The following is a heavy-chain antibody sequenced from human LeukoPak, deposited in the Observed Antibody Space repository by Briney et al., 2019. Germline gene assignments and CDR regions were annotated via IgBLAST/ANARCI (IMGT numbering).Heavy chain of an antibody. CDR3: ARRSGNSGHDY. J-gene: IGHJ4*02. CDR1: GFTFSSYN. D-gene: IGHD4-23*01. V-gene: IGHV3-21*01. CDR2: ISSSSVYM. Sequence: GGSLRLSCAASGFTFSSYNMNWVRQAPGKGLEWVSSISSSSVYMSYADSVKGRFTISRDNAKNSLYLQMNSLRAEDTAVYYCARRSGNSGHDYWGQGTLVTASS.